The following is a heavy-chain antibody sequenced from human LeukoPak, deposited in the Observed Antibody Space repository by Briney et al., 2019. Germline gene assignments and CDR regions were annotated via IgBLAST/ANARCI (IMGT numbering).Heavy chain of an antibody. Sequence: GSLRLSCAASGFTFSRYAMHWVRRAPGKGLEWVAVISYDGSNENYADSVKGRFTISRDNSKTTHYLQMRSLRAEDTAVYYCAREESYYENSGYRKHFDYWGQGTLVTVSS. V-gene: IGHV3-30*15. D-gene: IGHD3-22*01. CDR2: ISYDGSNE. CDR3: AREESYYENSGYRKHFDY. J-gene: IGHJ4*02. CDR1: GFTFSRYA.